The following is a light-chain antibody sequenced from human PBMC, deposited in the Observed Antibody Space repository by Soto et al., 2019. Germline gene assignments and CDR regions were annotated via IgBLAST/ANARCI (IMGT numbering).Light chain of an antibody. CDR3: QQAYNLPLT. CDR2: AAS. V-gene: IGKV1-12*01. J-gene: IGKJ4*01. CDR1: QSIISW. Sequence: DVQMTQSPSSVSASVGDRVTITCRASQSIISWLAWYQQKSGEAPKLLIYAASSLQSGVPSRLSGSGYGTDFNLTISSLQPEDFATYFCQQAYNLPLTVGGGTKVDIX.